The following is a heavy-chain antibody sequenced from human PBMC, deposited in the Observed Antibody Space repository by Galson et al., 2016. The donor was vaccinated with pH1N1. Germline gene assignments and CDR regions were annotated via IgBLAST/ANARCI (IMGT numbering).Heavy chain of an antibody. CDR1: GYTFTNYD. D-gene: IGHD3-3*01. V-gene: IGHV1-8*01. CDR2: MNAKNGDA. Sequence: SVKVSCKASGYTFTNYDINWVRQAPGQGLEWLGWMNAKNGDAGYAQKFQGRVTMTRSTSMGTAYMELRSLTSEDTAVYYCARSPRETFEFFGVQVSMNWFDAWGQGALVTVSS. J-gene: IGHJ5*02. CDR3: ARSPRETFEFFGVQVSMNWFDA.